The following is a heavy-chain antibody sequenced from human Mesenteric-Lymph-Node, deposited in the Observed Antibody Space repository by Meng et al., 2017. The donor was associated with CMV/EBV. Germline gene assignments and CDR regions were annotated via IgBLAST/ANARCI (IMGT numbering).Heavy chain of an antibody. CDR3: AKDHWRFDY. D-gene: IGHD1-1*01. Sequence: LSLTCAASGFTFTNYAMSWVRRAPGKGLEWVSVIYATGSTTHYADSVKGRFTISRDTSRNTLYLQMNSLRAEDTAVYYRAKDHWRFDYWGQGTLVTVSS. CDR2: IYATGSTT. V-gene: IGHV3-23*03. CDR1: GFTFTNYA. J-gene: IGHJ4*02.